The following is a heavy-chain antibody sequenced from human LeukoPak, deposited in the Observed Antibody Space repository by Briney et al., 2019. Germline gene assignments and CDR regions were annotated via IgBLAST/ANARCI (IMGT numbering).Heavy chain of an antibody. Sequence: SETLSLTCTVSGGSIFNSQNYWAWIRQSPGKGLEWIGSIYYSGTTYYNPSLKSRVTISVDTSENHFSLQLSSVTAADTAVYYCARGGPYVVFDAFDIWGQGTMVTVSS. CDR2: IYYSGTT. CDR1: GGSIFNSQNY. V-gene: IGHV4-39*07. D-gene: IGHD2-15*01. CDR3: ARGGPYVVFDAFDI. J-gene: IGHJ3*02.